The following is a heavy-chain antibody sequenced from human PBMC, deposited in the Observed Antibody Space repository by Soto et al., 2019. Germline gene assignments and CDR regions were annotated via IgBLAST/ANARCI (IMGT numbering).Heavy chain of an antibody. CDR2: ISGSGGST. CDR1: GFTFSSYA. J-gene: IGHJ4*02. D-gene: IGHD3-22*01. V-gene: IGHV3-23*01. CDR3: AKDRGWYYDSSGIYFDY. Sequence: EVQLLESGGGLVQPGGSLRLSCAASGFTFSSYAMSWVRQAPGKGLEWVSAISGSGGSTYYADSVKGRFTISRDNSKNTLYLQMNSLRAEDTAVYYCAKDRGWYYDSSGIYFDYWGQGTLVTVSS.